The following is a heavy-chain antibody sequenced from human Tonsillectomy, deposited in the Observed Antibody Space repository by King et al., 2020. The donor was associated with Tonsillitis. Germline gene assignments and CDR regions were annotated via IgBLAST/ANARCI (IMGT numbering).Heavy chain of an antibody. CDR1: GFTFSNYW. D-gene: IGHD2-8*02. V-gene: IGHV3-7*03. CDR3: ARDLEVYEIYYYYHGMDV. CDR2: IKEDGSER. J-gene: IGHJ6*02. Sequence: VQLVESGGDLVQPGGSLRLSCAASGFTFSNYWMSWVRQAPGKGLEWVANIKEDGSERYYVDSVKGRFTICRDNAKNSLYLQMDSLRAEDTAVYYCARDLEVYEIYYYYHGMDVWGQGTTVTVSS.